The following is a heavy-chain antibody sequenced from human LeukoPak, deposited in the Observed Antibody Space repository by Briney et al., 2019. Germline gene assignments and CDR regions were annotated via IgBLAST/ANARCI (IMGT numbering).Heavy chain of an antibody. Sequence: GGSLRLSCAASGFTVSSNYMSWVRQAPGKGLEWVSVIYSGGRTYYADSVKGRFTISRDNSKNTLYLQMNSLRAEDTAIYYCAKDLPPCYYDTSGYPRGFDYWGQGTLVTVSS. CDR2: IYSGGRT. J-gene: IGHJ4*02. V-gene: IGHV3-53*01. CDR3: AKDLPPCYYDTSGYPRGFDY. D-gene: IGHD3-22*01. CDR1: GFTVSSNY.